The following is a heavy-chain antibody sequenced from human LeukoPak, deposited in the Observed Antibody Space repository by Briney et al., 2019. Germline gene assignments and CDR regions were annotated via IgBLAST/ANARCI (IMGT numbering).Heavy chain of an antibody. V-gene: IGHV3-30-3*01. Sequence: GGSLRLSCAASGFTFSSYAMHWVRQAPGKGLEWVAVISHDGSNKYYADSVKGRFTISRDNSKNTLYLQMNSLRAEDTAVYYCARGGYYDSSAGSYYFDYWGQGTLVTVSS. CDR1: GFTFSSYA. J-gene: IGHJ4*02. CDR3: ARGGYYDSSAGSYYFDY. D-gene: IGHD3-22*01. CDR2: ISHDGSNK.